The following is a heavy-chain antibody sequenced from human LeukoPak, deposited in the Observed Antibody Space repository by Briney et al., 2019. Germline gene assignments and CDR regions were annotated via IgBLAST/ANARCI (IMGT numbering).Heavy chain of an antibody. J-gene: IGHJ4*02. CDR3: ARAGSGSGWYFDY. V-gene: IGHV1-18*01. CDR2: ISPYNGNT. Sequence: ASVKVSCKASGYDFTSVGITWVRQAPGQGLDWMGWISPYNGNTRYVQKLQGRVTMTTDTSTSTAYMELRSLRFDDTAVYYCARAGSGSGWYFDYWGQGTLVTVSA. D-gene: IGHD6-19*01. CDR1: GYDFTSVG.